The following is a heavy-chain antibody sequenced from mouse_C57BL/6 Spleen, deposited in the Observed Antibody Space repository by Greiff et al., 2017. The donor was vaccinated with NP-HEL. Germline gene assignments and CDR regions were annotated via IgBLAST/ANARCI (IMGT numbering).Heavy chain of an antibody. CDR3: TRGGFGYDYDERAY. Sequence: VQLQQSGTVLARPGASVKMSCKTSGYTFTSYWMHWVKQRPGQGLEWIGAISPGNSDTSYNQKFKGKAKLTAVTSASTAYMELSSLTNEDSAVYYCTRGGFGYDYDERAYWGQGTLVTVSA. CDR1: GYTFTSYW. V-gene: IGHV1-5*01. CDR2: ISPGNSDT. D-gene: IGHD2-4*01. J-gene: IGHJ3*01.